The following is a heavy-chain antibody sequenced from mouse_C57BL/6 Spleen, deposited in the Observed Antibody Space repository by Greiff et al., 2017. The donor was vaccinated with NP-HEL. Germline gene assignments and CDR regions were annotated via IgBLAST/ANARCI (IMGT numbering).Heavy chain of an antibody. CDR2: IYPRSGNT. CDR3: ARWYGNSLYFDY. V-gene: IGHV1-81*01. J-gene: IGHJ2*01. Sequence: QVQLKQSGAELARPGASVKLSCKASGYTFTSYGISWVKQRTGQGLEWIGEIYPRSGNTYYNEKFKGKATLTADKSSSTAYMELRSLTSEDSAVYFCARWYGNSLYFDYWGQGTTLTVSS. D-gene: IGHD2-10*02. CDR1: GYTFTSYG.